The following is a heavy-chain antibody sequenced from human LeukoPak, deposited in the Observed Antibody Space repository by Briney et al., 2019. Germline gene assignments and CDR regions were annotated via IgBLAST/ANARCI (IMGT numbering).Heavy chain of an antibody. J-gene: IGHJ4*02. CDR1: EFTFSSYW. CDR3: ARLGARQMLEY. CDR2: IKQDGGQI. D-gene: IGHD4-17*01. V-gene: IGHV3-7*01. Sequence: GGSLRLSCAASEFTFSSYWMGWVRQAPGKGLEWVANIKQDGGQIYYLESVKGRFTVSRDNAKNSLYLQMNSLRAEDTAVYYCARLGARQMLEYWGQGTLVTVSS.